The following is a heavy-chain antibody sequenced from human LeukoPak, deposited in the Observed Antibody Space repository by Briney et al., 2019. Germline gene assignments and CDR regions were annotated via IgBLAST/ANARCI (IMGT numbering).Heavy chain of an antibody. V-gene: IGHV3-23*01. CDR1: GFTFSSYG. CDR2: ISGSGGST. CDR3: TKEGCYYDSSAYYYGRNWFDP. J-gene: IGHJ5*02. D-gene: IGHD3-22*01. Sequence: GESLRLSCAASGFTFSSYGMSWVRQAPGMGLEWVSAISGSGGSTYSADSVKGRFTISRDNSNNTLYLQMNSLRAEDTAVYYCTKEGCYYDSSAYYYGRNWFDPWGQGTLVTVSS.